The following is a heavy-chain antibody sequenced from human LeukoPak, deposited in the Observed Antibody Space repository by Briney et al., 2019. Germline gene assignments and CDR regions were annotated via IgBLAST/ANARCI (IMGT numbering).Heavy chain of an antibody. CDR2: ISGSGGSA. CDR3: AKTNGYYSD. D-gene: IGHD3-22*01. J-gene: IGHJ4*02. V-gene: IGHV3-23*01. CDR1: GITLSNYG. Sequence: GGSLRLSCAVSGITLSNYGMSWVRQAPGKGLEWVAGISGSGGSANYADSVKGRFTISRDNSKNSLSLQVSSLRAEDTAVYYCAKTNGYYSDWGQGTLVTVSS.